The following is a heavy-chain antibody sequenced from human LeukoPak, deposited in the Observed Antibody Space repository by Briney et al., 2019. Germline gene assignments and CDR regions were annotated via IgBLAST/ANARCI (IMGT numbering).Heavy chain of an antibody. CDR2: ISYGGSNK. J-gene: IGHJ4*02. D-gene: IGHD3-16*02. CDR3: AKDLYYDYVWGSYRNVPMDH. CDR1: GFTFSSYG. V-gene: IGHV3-30*18. Sequence: GGSLRLSCAASGFTFSSYGMHWVRQAPGKGLEWVAVISYGGSNKYYADSVKGRFTISRDNSKNTLYLQMNSLRAEDTAVYYCAKDLYYDYVWGSYRNVPMDHWGQGTLVTVSS.